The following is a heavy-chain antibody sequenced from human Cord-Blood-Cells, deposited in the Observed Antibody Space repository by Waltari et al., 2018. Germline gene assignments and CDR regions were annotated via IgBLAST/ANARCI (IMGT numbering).Heavy chain of an antibody. D-gene: IGHD3-22*01. J-gene: IGHJ1*01. CDR3: ARDYYDSSGKYEYFQH. Sequence: QVQLVESGGGVVQPGRSLRLSCAASGFTFSSYAMHRVRQAPGKGLEWVAVISYDGSNKYYADSVKGRFTISRDNSKNTLYLQMNSLRAEDTAVYYCARDYYDSSGKYEYFQHWGQGTLVTVSS. V-gene: IGHV3-30-3*01. CDR2: ISYDGSNK. CDR1: GFTFSSYA.